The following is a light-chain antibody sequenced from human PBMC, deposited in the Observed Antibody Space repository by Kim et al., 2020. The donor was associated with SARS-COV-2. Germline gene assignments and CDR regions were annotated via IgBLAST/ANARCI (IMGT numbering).Light chain of an antibody. CDR2: ATD. J-gene: IGLJ1*01. Sequence: GQRVTISCSGSGSHIAGNSVNWYRQVPGSAPKVLIYATDQRPSGVPDRISGSKSGTSASLAISGLLSDDEGDYYCAAWDDSLKMHVFGPGTKVTVL. V-gene: IGLV1-44*01. CDR1: GSHIAGNS. CDR3: AAWDDSLKMHV.